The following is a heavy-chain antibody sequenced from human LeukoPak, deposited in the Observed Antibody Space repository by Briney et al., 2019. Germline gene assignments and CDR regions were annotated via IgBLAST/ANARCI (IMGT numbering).Heavy chain of an antibody. Sequence: GGSPRLSCAASGFTFSNSAMSWVRQALGKGLEWVSTLSGSGITTYYADSVKGRFTISRDNSKNTLYLQMNSLRAEDTAVYYCAKGIYSSGWSYFDYWGHGTLVTVSS. CDR1: GFTFSNSA. CDR2: LSGSGITT. CDR3: AKGIYSSGWSYFDY. J-gene: IGHJ4*01. V-gene: IGHV3-23*01. D-gene: IGHD6-19*01.